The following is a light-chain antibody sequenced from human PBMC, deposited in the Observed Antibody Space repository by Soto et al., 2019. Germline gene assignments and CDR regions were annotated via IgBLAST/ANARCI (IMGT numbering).Light chain of an antibody. CDR2: AAS. Sequence: DIQMTQSPSSLSASVGDRVTITCRASQGIDTYLAWYQQKPGQVPKLLIYAASTLQSGVPSRFSGSGSGTDFTLTISSLQPEEVANYFCQKYTRAPFTFGPGTKVDIK. CDR1: QGIDTY. CDR3: QKYTRAPFT. J-gene: IGKJ3*01. V-gene: IGKV1-27*01.